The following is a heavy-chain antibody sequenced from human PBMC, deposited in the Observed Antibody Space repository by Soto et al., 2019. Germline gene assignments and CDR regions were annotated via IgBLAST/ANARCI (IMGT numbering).Heavy chain of an antibody. J-gene: IGHJ5*02. CDR3: ARDLLRGLGSASCWFDP. D-gene: IGHD6-6*01. CDR2: ISYDGSNK. Sequence: LSLTCAASGFTFSSYAMHWVRQAPGKGLEWVAVISYDGSNKYYADSVKGRFTISRDNSKNTLYLQMNSLRAEDTAVYYWARDLLRGLGSASCWFDPWGQGTLVTVSS. V-gene: IGHV3-30*04. CDR1: GFTFSSYA.